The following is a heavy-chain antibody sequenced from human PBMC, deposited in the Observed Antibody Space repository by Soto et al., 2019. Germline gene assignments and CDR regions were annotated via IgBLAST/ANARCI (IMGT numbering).Heavy chain of an antibody. V-gene: IGHV3-64*01. CDR3: ARDLAEGGVDV. J-gene: IGHJ6*02. Sequence: EVQLVESGGGLVQPGGSLRLSCAVSGFTFSRYAMHWVRQAPGKGLEYVSGISSNGGSTNFASSVKDRFIISRDNPKNTLYLQMGSLRADDMAVYYCARDLAEGGVDVWGQGTTVTVSS. CDR2: ISSNGGST. D-gene: IGHD3-16*01. CDR1: GFTFSRYA.